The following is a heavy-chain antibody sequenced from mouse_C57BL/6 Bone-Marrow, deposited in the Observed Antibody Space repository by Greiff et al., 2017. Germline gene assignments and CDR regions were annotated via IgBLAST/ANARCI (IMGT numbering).Heavy chain of an antibody. V-gene: IGHV1-59*01. J-gene: IGHJ2*01. CDR3: ARWADYYFDY. CDR2: IDPSDSST. Sequence: QVQLQQPGAELVRPGTSVKLSCKASGYTFTSYWMHWVKQRPGQGLEWIGVIDPSDSSTNYNQKFKGKATLTVDTSSSTAYMQLSSLTSEDSAVYYCARWADYYFDYWGQGTTLTVSS. CDR1: GYTFTSYW.